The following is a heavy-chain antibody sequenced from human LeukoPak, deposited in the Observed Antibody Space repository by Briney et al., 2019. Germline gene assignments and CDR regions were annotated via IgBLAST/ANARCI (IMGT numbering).Heavy chain of an antibody. V-gene: IGHV3-53*01. CDR3: AKEVWSAMYYFDF. J-gene: IGHJ4*02. CDR2: ISSGGGT. D-gene: IGHD2-2*01. Sequence: GGSLRLSCAASGFTVSNTYMSWVRQAPGKGLEWVSVISSGGGTYFADSVKGRFTISRDNSKNTLFLQMNSMRAEDTAVYYCAKEVWSAMYYFDFWGQGTLVTVSS. CDR1: GFTVSNTY.